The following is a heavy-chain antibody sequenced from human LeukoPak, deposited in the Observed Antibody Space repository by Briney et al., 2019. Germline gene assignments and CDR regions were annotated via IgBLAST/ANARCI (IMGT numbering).Heavy chain of an antibody. CDR2: ISWNSGSI. V-gene: IGHV3-9*01. D-gene: IGHD5-18*01. CDR3: AKGGIQLWSSLFDY. J-gene: IGHJ4*02. Sequence: GGSLRLSCAASGFTFSSYAMSWVRQALGKGLEWVSGISWNSGSIGYADSVKGRFTISRDNAKNPLYLQMNSLRAEDTALYYCAKGGIQLWSSLFDYWGQGTLVTISS. CDR1: GFTFSSYA.